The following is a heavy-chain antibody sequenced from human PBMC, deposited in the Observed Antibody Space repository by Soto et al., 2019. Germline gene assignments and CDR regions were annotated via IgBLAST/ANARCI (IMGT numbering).Heavy chain of an antibody. V-gene: IGHV1-2*02. D-gene: IGHD3-16*01. CDR1: GFIFTGYY. CDR2: INSNDGDP. J-gene: IGHJ4*02. Sequence: ASVKVSCKASGFIFTGYYIHWVRQVPGQGLEWMGWINSNDGDPKYAQKFQDRVTITRDTSMDTVYMELSSLGSDDSAVYYCARDERSYGEPPFDYWGQGTLVTVSS. CDR3: ARDERSYGEPPFDY.